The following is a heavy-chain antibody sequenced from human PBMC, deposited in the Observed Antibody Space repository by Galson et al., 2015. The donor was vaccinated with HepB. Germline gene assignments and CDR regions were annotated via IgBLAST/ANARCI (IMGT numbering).Heavy chain of an antibody. CDR3: ARWYGSGSYNFGDY. CDR1: GFTFSSYA. Sequence: SLRLSCAASGFTFSSYAMSWVRQAPGKGLEWASAIVGSGGSTYYADSVKGRFTISRDNSKNTLYLQMNSLRAEDTAVYYCARWYGSGSYNFGDYWGQGTLVTVSS. CDR2: IVGSGGST. V-gene: IGHV3-23*01. D-gene: IGHD3-10*01. J-gene: IGHJ4*02.